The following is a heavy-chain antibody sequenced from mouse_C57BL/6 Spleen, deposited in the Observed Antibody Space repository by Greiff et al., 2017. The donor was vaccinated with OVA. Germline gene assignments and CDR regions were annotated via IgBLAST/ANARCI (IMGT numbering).Heavy chain of an antibody. V-gene: IGHV7-3*01. CDR1: GFTFTDYY. Sequence: DVMLVESGGGLVQPGGSLSLSCAASGFTFTDYYMSWVRQPPGKALEWLGFIRNKANGYTTEYSASVKGRFTISRDNSQSILYLQMNALRADDSATYYCARDYGKGFAYWGQGTLVTVSA. CDR3: ARDYGKGFAY. J-gene: IGHJ3*01. D-gene: IGHD2-1*01. CDR2: IRNKANGYTT.